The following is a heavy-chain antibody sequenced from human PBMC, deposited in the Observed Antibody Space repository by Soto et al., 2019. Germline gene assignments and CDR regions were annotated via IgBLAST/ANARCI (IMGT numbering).Heavy chain of an antibody. Sequence: GGSLRLSCAASGFTFSSYWMSWVRQAPGKGLEWVANIKQDGSEKYYVDSVKGRFTISRDNAKNSLYLQMNSLRAEDTAVYYCARDVTVSDGYNLNGGDYWGQGTLVTVSS. V-gene: IGHV3-7*05. CDR1: GFTFSSYW. CDR3: ARDVTVSDGYNLNGGDY. J-gene: IGHJ4*02. CDR2: IKQDGSEK. D-gene: IGHD5-12*01.